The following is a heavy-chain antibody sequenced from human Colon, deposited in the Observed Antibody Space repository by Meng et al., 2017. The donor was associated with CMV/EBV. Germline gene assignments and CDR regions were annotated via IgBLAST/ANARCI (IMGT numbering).Heavy chain of an antibody. Sequence: HVQLVQYGAEVKKPGASVKVSCKTSGYTFTNFGISWVRQAPGQGLEWMAYISPYNGDTNYAQRFQGRVALTTDTSTSTVYMELGSLTSDDTAMYYCARELARGGYWGQGTLVTVSS. CDR3: ARELARGGY. V-gene: IGHV1-18*01. J-gene: IGHJ4*02. CDR2: ISPYNGDT. CDR1: GYTFTNFG.